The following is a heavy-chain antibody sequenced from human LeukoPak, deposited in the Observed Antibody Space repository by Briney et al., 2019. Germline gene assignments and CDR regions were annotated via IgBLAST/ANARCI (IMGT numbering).Heavy chain of an antibody. D-gene: IGHD3-22*01. J-gene: IGHJ4*02. Sequence: SVKVSCKASGGTFSSYAISWVRQAPGQGLEWMGRIIPILGIANYAQKFQGRVTITADKSTSTAYMELSSLRSEDTAVYYCARGPPVVLSWSDYWGQGTLVTVSS. V-gene: IGHV1-69*04. CDR2: IIPILGIA. CDR1: GGTFSSYA. CDR3: ARGPPVVLSWSDY.